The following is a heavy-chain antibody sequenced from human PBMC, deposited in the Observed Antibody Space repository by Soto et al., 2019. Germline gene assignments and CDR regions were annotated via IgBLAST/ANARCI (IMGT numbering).Heavy chain of an antibody. V-gene: IGHV4-31*03. CDR3: ARDLRGPQFYDGMDV. CDR2: IYYSGST. Sequence: QVQLQESGPGLVKPSQTLSLTCTVSGGSISSGGYYWSWIRQHPGKGLEWIGYIYYSGSTYYNPSLKSRVTISVDTSKIKFSVKLSSVTAADTAVYYCARDLRGPQFYDGMDVWGQGTTVTVSS. D-gene: IGHD3-16*01. J-gene: IGHJ6*02. CDR1: GGSISSGGYY.